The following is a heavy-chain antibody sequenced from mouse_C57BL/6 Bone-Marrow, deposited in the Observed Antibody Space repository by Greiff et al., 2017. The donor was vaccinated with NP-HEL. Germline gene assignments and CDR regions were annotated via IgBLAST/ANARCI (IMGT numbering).Heavy chain of an antibody. J-gene: IGHJ4*01. CDR2: IWGVGST. V-gene: IGHV2-6*01. D-gene: IGHD1-1*01. CDR1: GFSLTSYG. Sequence: VQLQESGPGLVAPSQSLSITCTVSGFSLTSYGVDWVRQSPGKGLEWLGVIWGVGSTNYNSALKSRLSISKDNSKSQVFLKMNSLQTDDTAMYYCARESPYYYGSSRAMDYWGQGTSVTVSS. CDR3: ARESPYYYGSSRAMDY.